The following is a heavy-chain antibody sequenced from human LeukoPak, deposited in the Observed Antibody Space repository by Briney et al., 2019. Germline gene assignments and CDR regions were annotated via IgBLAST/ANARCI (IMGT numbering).Heavy chain of an antibody. J-gene: IGHJ6*02. D-gene: IGHD3-10*01. CDR1: GYSFTSYL. CDR2: IYPGDSAT. V-gene: IGHV5-51*01. Sequence: GESLKISCKGSGYSFTSYLIGWVRQMPGRGLEWMGIIYPGDSATKYSPSFQGQVTISADKSIGTAYLQWSSLKASDTAMYYCARHRGAGGSGSYYTYYHYGMDVWGQGTTVTVSS. CDR3: ARHRGAGGSGSYYTYYHYGMDV.